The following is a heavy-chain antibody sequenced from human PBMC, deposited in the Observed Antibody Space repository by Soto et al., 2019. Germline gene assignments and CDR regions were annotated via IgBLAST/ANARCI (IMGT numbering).Heavy chain of an antibody. Sequence: GGSLRLSCAASGFTFSDYYMSWIRQAPGKGLEWVSYISSSGSTIYYADSVKGRFTISRDNAKNSLYLQMNSLRAEDTAVYYCASRAYYDYIWGSSNWFDPWGQGTLVTVSS. CDR2: ISSSGSTI. V-gene: IGHV3-11*01. CDR3: ASRAYYDYIWGSSNWFDP. J-gene: IGHJ5*02. CDR1: GFTFSDYY. D-gene: IGHD3-16*01.